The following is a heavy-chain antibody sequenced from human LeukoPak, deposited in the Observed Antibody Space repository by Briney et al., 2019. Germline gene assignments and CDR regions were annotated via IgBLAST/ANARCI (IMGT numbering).Heavy chain of an antibody. CDR3: ARAPDYGGNSVWYFDL. CDR2: ISSSSSYI. CDR1: GFTFSSYS. D-gene: IGHD4-23*01. J-gene: IGHJ2*01. Sequence: RTGGSLRLSCAASGFTFSSYSMNWVRQAPGKGLEWASSISSSSSYIYYADSVKGRFTISRDNAKNSLYLQMNSLRAEDTAVYYCARAPDYGGNSVWYFDLWGRGTLVTVSS. V-gene: IGHV3-21*01.